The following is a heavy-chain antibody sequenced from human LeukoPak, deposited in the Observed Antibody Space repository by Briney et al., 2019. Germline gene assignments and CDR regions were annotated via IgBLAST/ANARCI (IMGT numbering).Heavy chain of an antibody. D-gene: IGHD6-13*01. CDR2: FDPEDGET. V-gene: IGHV1-24*01. CDR1: GYTFTSYY. CDR3: ATDPASIAAAGTLFDY. J-gene: IGHJ4*02. Sequence: GASVKVSCKASGYTFTSYYMHWVRQAPGKGLEWMGGFDPEDGETIYAQKFQGRVTMTEDTSTDTAYMELSSLRSEDTAVYYCATDPASIAAAGTLFDYWGQGTLVTVSS.